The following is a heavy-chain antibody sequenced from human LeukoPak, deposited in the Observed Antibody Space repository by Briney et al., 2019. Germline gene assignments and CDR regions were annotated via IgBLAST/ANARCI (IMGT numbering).Heavy chain of an antibody. CDR1: GFTFSSYA. CDR3: AKEKTVGSYGLGNYFDY. CDR2: ISYDGTNK. Sequence: GGSLRLSCAASGFTFSSYAMHWVRQAPGKGLEWVAVISYDGTNKYYADSVKGRFTISRDNSKNTLYLQMNSLRAEDTAVYYCAKEKTVGSYGLGNYFDYWGQGTLVTVSS. J-gene: IGHJ4*02. D-gene: IGHD5-18*01. V-gene: IGHV3-30*04.